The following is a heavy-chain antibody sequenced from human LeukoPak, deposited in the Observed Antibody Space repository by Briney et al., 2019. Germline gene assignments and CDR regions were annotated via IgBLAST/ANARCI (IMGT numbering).Heavy chain of an antibody. CDR3: ARCSRSSTSCYSAFDI. Sequence: ASVKVSCKASGGTFSSYAISWVRQAPGQGLEWMGGIIPIFGTANYAQKFQGRVTITTDESTSTAYMELSSLRSEDTAVYYCARCSRSSTSCYSAFDIWGQGTVVTVSS. CDR2: IIPIFGTA. J-gene: IGHJ3*02. D-gene: IGHD2-2*02. V-gene: IGHV1-69*05. CDR1: GGTFSSYA.